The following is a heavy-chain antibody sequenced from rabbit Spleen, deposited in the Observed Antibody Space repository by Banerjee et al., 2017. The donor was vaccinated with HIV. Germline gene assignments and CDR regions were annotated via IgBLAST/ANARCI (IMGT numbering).Heavy chain of an antibody. Sequence: QEQLVESGGDLVKPGASLTLTCKASGLDFNSRYWICWVRQAPGKGLEWIACIYVGRSGSTYYANWAKGRFTISRTSSTTVTLEMTSLTAADTATYFCARGSAAMTMVITGYYLNLWGPGTLVTVS. V-gene: IGHV1S45*01. D-gene: IGHD2-1*01. CDR3: ARGSAAMTMVITGYYLNL. CDR2: IYVGRSGST. J-gene: IGHJ4*01. CDR1: GLDFNSRYW.